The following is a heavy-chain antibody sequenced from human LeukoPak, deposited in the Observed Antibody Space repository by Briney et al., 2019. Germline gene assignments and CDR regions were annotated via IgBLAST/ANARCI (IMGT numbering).Heavy chain of an antibody. V-gene: IGHV4-38-2*01. J-gene: IGHJ6*03. Sequence: SETLSLTCAVSGFSISSDKYWGWSRQPPRKGLEWIGSNYHTGSTYYNPSLKSRVTISDDTSKNQFSLKLNSVTAADTAVYYCARLSYYYYYMDVWGRGTTVTVSS. CDR3: ARLSYYYYYMDV. CDR2: NYHTGST. D-gene: IGHD3-10*01. CDR1: GFSISSDKY.